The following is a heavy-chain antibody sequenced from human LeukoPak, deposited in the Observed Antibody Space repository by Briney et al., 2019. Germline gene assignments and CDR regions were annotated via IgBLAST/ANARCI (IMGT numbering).Heavy chain of an antibody. CDR1: GFTFSSYA. V-gene: IGHV3-23*01. D-gene: IGHD3-22*01. J-gene: IGHJ4*02. CDR2: ISGSGGST. CDR3: AKEQHHYYDSSGYPDY. Sequence: GGSLRLSRAASGFTFSSYAMSWVRQAPGKGLEWVSVISGSGGSTYYADSVKGRFTISRDNSKNMLYLQMNSLRAEDTAVYYCAKEQHHYYDSSGYPDYWGQGTLVTVSS.